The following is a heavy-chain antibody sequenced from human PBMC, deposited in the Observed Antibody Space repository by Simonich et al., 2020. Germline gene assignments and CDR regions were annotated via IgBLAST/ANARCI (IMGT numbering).Heavy chain of an antibody. CDR1: GGSFSGYY. CDR3: ARPLGIVWAFDI. D-gene: IGHD3-16*01. CDR2: INHSGST. Sequence: QVQLQQWGAGLLKPSETLSLTCAVYGGSFSGYYWSWIRQPPGKGLEWIGEINHSGSTNYNPSLKIRVTISVDTSKNQFSLKLSSVTAAETAVYYCARPLGIVWAFDIWGQGTMVTVSS. J-gene: IGHJ3*02. V-gene: IGHV4-34*01.